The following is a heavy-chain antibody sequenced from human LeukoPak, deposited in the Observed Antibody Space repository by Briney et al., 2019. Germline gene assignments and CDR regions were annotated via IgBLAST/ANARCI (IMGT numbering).Heavy chain of an antibody. CDR1: GGSISSGSYY. V-gene: IGHV4-61*02. Sequence: SQTLSLTCTVSGGSISSGSYYWSWIRQPAGKGLEWIGRIYTSGSTNYNPSLKSRVTISVDTSKNQFSLKLSSVTAADTAVYYCARDRGGMAGTGYWGQGTLVTVSS. CDR2: IYTSGST. D-gene: IGHD6-19*01. J-gene: IGHJ4*02. CDR3: ARDRGGMAGTGY.